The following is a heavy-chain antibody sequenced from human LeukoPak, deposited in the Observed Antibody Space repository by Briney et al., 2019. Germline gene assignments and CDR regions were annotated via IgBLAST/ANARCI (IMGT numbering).Heavy chain of an antibody. CDR1: GGSLSSYY. D-gene: IGHD2-15*01. CDR2: INHSGST. CDR3: ARDHCSGGSCFNWFDP. J-gene: IGHJ5*02. V-gene: IGHV4-34*01. Sequence: SETLSLTCAVYGGSLSSYYWSWIRQPPGKGLEWIGEINHSGSTNYNPSLKSRVTISVDTSKNQFSLKLSSVTAADTAVYYCARDHCSGGSCFNWFDPWGQGTLVTVSS.